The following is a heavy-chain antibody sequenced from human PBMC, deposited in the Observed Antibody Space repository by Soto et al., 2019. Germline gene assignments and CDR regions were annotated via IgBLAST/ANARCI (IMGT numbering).Heavy chain of an antibody. D-gene: IGHD5-18*01. CDR1: GFTFSSYG. J-gene: IGHJ4*02. Sequence: GGSLRLSCAASGFTFSSYGMHWVRQAPGKGLEWVAVIWYDGSNKYYADSVKGRFTISRDNSKSTLYLQMNSLRAEDTAVYYCASGYSYGIFDFWGQGTLVTVSS. V-gene: IGHV3-33*01. CDR3: ASGYSYGIFDF. CDR2: IWYDGSNK.